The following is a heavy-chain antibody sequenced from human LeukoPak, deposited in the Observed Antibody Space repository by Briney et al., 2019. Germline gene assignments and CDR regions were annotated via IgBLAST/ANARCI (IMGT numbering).Heavy chain of an antibody. CDR1: GGSISSYY. D-gene: IGHD5-18*01. J-gene: IGHJ4*02. V-gene: IGHV4-59*13. Sequence: PSETLSLTCTVSGGSISSYYWSWIRQPPGKGLEWIAYIYYSGSTNYNPSLKSRVTISVDTSKNQFPLKLSSVTAADTAVYYCARDARGYSYIDYWGQGTLVTVSS. CDR2: IYYSGST. CDR3: ARDARGYSYIDY.